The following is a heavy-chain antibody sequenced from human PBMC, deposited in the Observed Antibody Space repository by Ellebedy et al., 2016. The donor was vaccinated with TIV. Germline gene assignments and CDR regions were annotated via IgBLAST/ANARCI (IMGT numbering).Heavy chain of an antibody. J-gene: IGHJ5*02. CDR3: TKLLKYSSSGFDP. D-gene: IGHD2-2*01. V-gene: IGHV3-15*01. CDR2: IKSKTDGGTT. CDR1: GFTFTDAW. Sequence: GESLKISRAASGFTFTDAWMSWVRQAPGKGLEWVGRIKSKTDGGTTDYAAPVKGRFTISRNDSRNTLYLQMNSLKTEDTAVYYCTKLLKYSSSGFDPWGQGTLVTVSS.